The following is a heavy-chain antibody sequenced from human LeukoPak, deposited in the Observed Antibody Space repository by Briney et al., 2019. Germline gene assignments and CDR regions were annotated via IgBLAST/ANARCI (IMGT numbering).Heavy chain of an antibody. CDR3: ASSYCGGDCLDAFDI. J-gene: IGHJ3*02. D-gene: IGHD2-21*01. CDR1: GYDFSSYG. V-gene: IGHV1-18*01. Sequence: ASVKVSCKASGYDFSSYGISWVRQAPGQGLQWMGWISVYNGKTKYGPLQGRVTMTTDTSTSTAYMELRSLRSDDTAVYYCASSYCGGDCLDAFDIWGQGTMVTVSS. CDR2: ISVYNGKT.